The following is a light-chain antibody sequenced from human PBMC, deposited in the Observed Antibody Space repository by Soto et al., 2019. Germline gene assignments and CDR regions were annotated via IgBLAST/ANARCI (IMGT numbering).Light chain of an antibody. CDR2: EVS. J-gene: IGLJ2*01. Sequence: QSVLTQPASVSGSPGQSITISCTGTSSDVGVYNYVSWYQQHPGKAPQLLIYEVSNRPSGVSNRFSGSKSGNTASLSISGHQAEDEADYYCSSYPTSNTVVFGGGTKLTVL. CDR3: SSYPTSNTVV. V-gene: IGLV2-14*01. CDR1: SSDVGVYNY.